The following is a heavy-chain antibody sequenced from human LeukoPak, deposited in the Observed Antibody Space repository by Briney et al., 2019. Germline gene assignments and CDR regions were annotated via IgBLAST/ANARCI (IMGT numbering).Heavy chain of an antibody. Sequence: PGGSLRLSCAPSGFTFSTYGMHWVRQDPGKGLEWVAFRRYDGSSEYYADSVKGRFTLSRDNSKNTLYLQMNSLRADDTAVYYCARNSGRYFYYYYTDVWGKGTTVTISS. V-gene: IGHV3-30*02. D-gene: IGHD1-26*01. J-gene: IGHJ6*03. CDR3: ARNSGRYFYYYYTDV. CDR1: GFTFSTYG. CDR2: RRYDGSSE.